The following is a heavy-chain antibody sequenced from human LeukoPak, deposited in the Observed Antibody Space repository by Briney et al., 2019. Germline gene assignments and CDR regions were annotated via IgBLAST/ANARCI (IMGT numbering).Heavy chain of an antibody. CDR1: SGSISSSNYY. D-gene: IGHD5-12*01. V-gene: IGHV4-39*01. CDR3: ASNSGYSGYDYAFDI. Sequence: SETLSLTCTVSSGSISSSNYYWGWIRQPPGKGLEWIGNIYYSGSTYYNPSLKSRVTMSVDTSKNQFSLKLSSMTAADTAVYYCASNSGYSGYDYAFDIWGQGTMVTVSS. J-gene: IGHJ3*02. CDR2: IYYSGST.